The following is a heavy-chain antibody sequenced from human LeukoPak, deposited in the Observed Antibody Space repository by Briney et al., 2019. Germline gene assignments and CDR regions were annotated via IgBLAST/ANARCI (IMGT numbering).Heavy chain of an antibody. CDR3: ARETQQHYSVGGMDV. V-gene: IGHV3-74*01. J-gene: IGHJ6*02. D-gene: IGHD3-10*01. CDR2: IRSDGGVA. CDR1: GFIFSNYW. Sequence: GGSLRLSCSASGFIFSNYWIHWVRQAPGEGLVWVSRIRSDGGVATYADSVEGRFTISRDNAKNTLFLQMNSLRAEDTAVYYCARETQQHYSVGGMDVWGQGTTVTVSS.